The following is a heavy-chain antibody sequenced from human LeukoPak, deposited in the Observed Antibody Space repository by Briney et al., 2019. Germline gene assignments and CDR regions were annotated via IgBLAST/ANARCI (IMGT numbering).Heavy chain of an antibody. CDR1: GFTFDNYF. CDR3: ATSHGLSPDH. D-gene: IGHD5-24*01. Sequence: GGSLRLSCAASGFTFDNYFMHWVRQAPGKGLEWVSFISRDGGTTYYRDSVKGRFTISRDNSKNSLYLQLESLRADDTALYFCATSHGLSPDHWGQGTLVTASS. J-gene: IGHJ4*02. V-gene: IGHV3-43*02. CDR2: ISRDGGTT.